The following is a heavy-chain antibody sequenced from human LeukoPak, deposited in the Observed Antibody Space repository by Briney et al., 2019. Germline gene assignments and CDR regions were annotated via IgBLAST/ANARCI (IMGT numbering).Heavy chain of an antibody. CDR2: INHSGST. V-gene: IGHV4-34*01. J-gene: IGHJ4*02. Sequence: ASETLSLTCAVYGGSFSGYYWSWIRQPPGKGLEWIGEINHSGSTNYNPSLKSRVTISVDTSKNQFSLKLSSVTAADMAVYYCARGRVYELPVFDYWGQGTLVTVSS. CDR1: GGSFSGYY. D-gene: IGHD1-26*01. CDR3: ARGRVYELPVFDY.